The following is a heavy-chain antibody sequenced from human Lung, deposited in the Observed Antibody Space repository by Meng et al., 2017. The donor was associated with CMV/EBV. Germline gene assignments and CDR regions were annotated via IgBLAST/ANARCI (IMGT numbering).Heavy chain of an antibody. J-gene: IGHJ4*02. CDR3: AKAFSSSWYREYYDY. V-gene: IGHV3-23*01. D-gene: IGHD6-13*01. CDR2: ITASGGST. Sequence: GEXXKISCAASGFTFSSSAMSWVRQAPGKGLEWVSAITASGGSTYHADSVKGRFTISRDNSKKMLYLQLNSLRVEDTAVYYCAKAFSSSWYREYYDYWGQGTXVTVSS. CDR1: GFTFSSSA.